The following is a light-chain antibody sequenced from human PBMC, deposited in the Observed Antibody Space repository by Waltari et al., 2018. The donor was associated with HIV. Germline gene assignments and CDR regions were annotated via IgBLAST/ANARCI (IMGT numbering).Light chain of an antibody. J-gene: IGKJ4*01. CDR2: SAF. Sequence: DIQMAQSPFNVSAFVGGPVTLTCRASRDISTSLAWYQVKPGRAPNLLIYSAFQLETGVPSRFCGAGSGTEFTLTITSLQPEDFATYYCQQGDSFPHTFGGGTRVDMK. V-gene: IGKV1-12*01. CDR1: RDISTS. CDR3: QQGDSFPHT.